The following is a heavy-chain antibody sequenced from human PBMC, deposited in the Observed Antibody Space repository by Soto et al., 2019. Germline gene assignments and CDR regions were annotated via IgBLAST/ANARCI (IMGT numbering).Heavy chain of an antibody. Sequence: EVQLLESGGGLVQPGGSLRLSCAVSGFTFSTYAMSWVRQAPGKGLEWLSAITPDGDWAWYADSVKGRSTISRDNSKNTLYLQMDSLRAEDTALYYCAKGSASARPYYFDFWGQGTLVTVSS. V-gene: IGHV3-23*01. CDR1: GFTFSTYA. D-gene: IGHD6-6*01. J-gene: IGHJ4*02. CDR2: ITPDGDWA. CDR3: AKGSASARPYYFDF.